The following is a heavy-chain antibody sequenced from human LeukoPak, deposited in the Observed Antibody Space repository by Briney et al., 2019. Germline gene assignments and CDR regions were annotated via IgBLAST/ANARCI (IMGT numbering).Heavy chain of an antibody. CDR2: IKQDGSEK. V-gene: IGHV3-7*01. Sequence: GGSLRLSCVASGFTFSSRDWMTWVRQAPGKGLEWVANIKQDGSEKNYVDSVKGRFTISRDNAKNSPYLQMNSLRAEDTAVYYCARDGYSSSWYGGDGYNWFDPWGQGTLVTVSS. CDR1: GFTFSSRDW. CDR3: ARDGYSSSWYGGDGYNWFDP. D-gene: IGHD6-13*01. J-gene: IGHJ5*02.